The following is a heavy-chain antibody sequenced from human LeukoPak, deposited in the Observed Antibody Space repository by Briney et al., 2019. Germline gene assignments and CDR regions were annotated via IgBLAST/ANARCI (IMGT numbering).Heavy chain of an antibody. J-gene: IGHJ5*02. Sequence: GGSLRLSCAASGFTFSSYSMDWVRQAPGKGLEWVSSISSSSSYIYYADPVKGRFAISRDNAKNSLYLQMNSLRDEDTAVYYCARSPTLYNWFDPWGQGTLVTVSS. V-gene: IGHV3-21*01. CDR2: ISSSSSYI. CDR3: ARSPTLYNWFDP. CDR1: GFTFSSYS.